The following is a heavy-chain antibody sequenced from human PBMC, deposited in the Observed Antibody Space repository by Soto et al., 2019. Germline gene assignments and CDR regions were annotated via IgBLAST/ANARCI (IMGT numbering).Heavy chain of an antibody. D-gene: IGHD2-2*02. J-gene: IGHJ3*02. CDR1: GFTFSSYG. Sequence: QVQLVEFGGGVVQPGRSLRLSCAASGFTFSSYGMHWVRQAPGKGLEWVAVISYDGSNKYYADSVKGRFTISRDNSKNTLYLQMNSLRAEDTAVYYCAKDLGGYCSSTSCYTGIGAFDIWGQGTMVTVSS. V-gene: IGHV3-30*18. CDR2: ISYDGSNK. CDR3: AKDLGGYCSSTSCYTGIGAFDI.